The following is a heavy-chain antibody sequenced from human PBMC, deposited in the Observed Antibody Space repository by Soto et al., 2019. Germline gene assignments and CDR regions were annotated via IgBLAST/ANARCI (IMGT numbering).Heavy chain of an antibody. Sequence: QVQLVDSGGGVVQPGTSLRLSCVASGFTFSSYGMHWVRQAPGKGLEWVAVIWFDGSNKYYADSVKGRFTISRHNSKNTLYLQMNSLRAEDTAVYYCARDAYGGNSDWGQGTLVTVSS. V-gene: IGHV3-33*01. CDR1: GFTFSSYG. CDR2: IWFDGSNK. J-gene: IGHJ4*02. D-gene: IGHD4-17*01. CDR3: ARDAYGGNSD.